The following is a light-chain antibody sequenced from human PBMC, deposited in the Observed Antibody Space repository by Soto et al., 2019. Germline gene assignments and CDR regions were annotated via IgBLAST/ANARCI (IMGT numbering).Light chain of an antibody. CDR3: AALHDSLNGHV. J-gene: IGLJ1*01. V-gene: IGLV1-44*01. Sequence: QSVLTQPHSASGTPGQRVTISCSGSSSNIGTSSVHWFQQLPGTAPKLLISTTNQRPSGVPGRFSGSKSGTSASLAISGLQSEDEADYYWAALHDSLNGHVFATGTKVXVL. CDR2: TTN. CDR1: SSNIGTSS.